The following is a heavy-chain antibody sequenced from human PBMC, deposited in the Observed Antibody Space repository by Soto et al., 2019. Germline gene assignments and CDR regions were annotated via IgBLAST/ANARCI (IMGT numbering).Heavy chain of an antibody. J-gene: IGHJ2*01. CDR3: ARGPQSYYDSDL. Sequence: PGGSLRLSCAASGFTVSSNYMSWVRQAPGKGLEWVSIIYSGGSTNYADSVKGRFTISRDNSKNTLYLQMNSLRAEDTAVYYCARGPQSYYDSDLWGRGTLVTVSS. CDR2: IYSGGST. CDR1: GFTVSSNY. V-gene: IGHV3-66*01. D-gene: IGHD3-22*01.